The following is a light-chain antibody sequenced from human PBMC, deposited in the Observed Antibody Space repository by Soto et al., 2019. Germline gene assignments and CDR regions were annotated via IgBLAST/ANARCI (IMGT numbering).Light chain of an antibody. CDR3: QQYTDWPPEYT. V-gene: IGKV3-15*01. J-gene: IGKJ2*01. CDR2: GAS. CDR1: QSVRNN. Sequence: EIVMTQSPATLSVSPGERATLSCRASQSVRNNLAWYQQKPGQAPRLLIYGASTRATGIPARFSGSGSGTEFTLTISSLQSEDFAVYYCQQYTDWPPEYTFGQGTKLEIK.